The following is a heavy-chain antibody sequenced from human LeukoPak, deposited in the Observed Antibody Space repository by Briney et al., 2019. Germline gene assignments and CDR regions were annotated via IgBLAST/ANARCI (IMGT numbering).Heavy chain of an antibody. CDR3: VRDRELTY. CDR1: GDSISSSNW. CDR2: IYHRGNI. Sequence: SETLSLTCAVSGDSISSSNWWSWVRQPPGKGLEWLGEIYHRGNIDYNPSFKSRVTISVDKSKNQFSLKLSSVTAADTAVYYCVRDRELTYWSQGTLVTVSS. D-gene: IGHD1-26*01. V-gene: IGHV4-4*02. J-gene: IGHJ4*02.